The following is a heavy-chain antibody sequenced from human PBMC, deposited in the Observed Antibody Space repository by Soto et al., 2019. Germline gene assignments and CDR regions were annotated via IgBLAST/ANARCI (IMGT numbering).Heavy chain of an antibody. D-gene: IGHD6-19*01. Sequence: GGSLRLSCAASGFTFSSYSMNWVRQAPGKGLEWVSSISSSSSYIYYADSVKGRFTISRDNAKNSLYLQMNSLRAEDTAVYYCARDSADSSGWYFYWGQGTLVTVSS. CDR1: GFTFSSYS. V-gene: IGHV3-21*01. J-gene: IGHJ4*02. CDR3: ARDSADSSGWYFY. CDR2: ISSSSSYI.